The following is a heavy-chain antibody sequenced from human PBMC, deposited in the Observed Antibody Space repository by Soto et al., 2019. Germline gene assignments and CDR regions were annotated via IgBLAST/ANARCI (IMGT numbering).Heavy chain of an antibody. J-gene: IGHJ4*02. V-gene: IGHV1-69*02. CDR1: GGTFRNYP. CDR2: IFPLTDIP. Sequence: QVQLVQSGTEVKKPGSSVKVSCKASGGTFRNYPINWVRQAPGQGLEWMGSIFPLTDIPDYAQNFQARLTISADKSTSTDYMELSSLTSGDTAMYFRARGPLVVLNYFESWGQGTLVTVSS. CDR3: ARGPLVVLNYFES.